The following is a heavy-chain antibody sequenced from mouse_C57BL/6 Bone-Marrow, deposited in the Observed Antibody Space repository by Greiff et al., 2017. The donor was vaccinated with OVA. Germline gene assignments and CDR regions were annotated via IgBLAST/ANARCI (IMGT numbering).Heavy chain of an antibody. CDR1: GYAFSSSW. J-gene: IGHJ3*01. V-gene: IGHV1-82*01. CDR3: ARSSNAY. Sequence: QVQLQQSGPELVKPGASVKISCKASGYAFSSSWMNWVKQRPGKGLEWIGRIYPGDGDTNYNGKFTGKATLTADKSSSTAYMQLSSLTSEDSAVYFCARSSNAYWGQGTLVTVSA. D-gene: IGHD2-5*01. CDR2: IYPGDGDT.